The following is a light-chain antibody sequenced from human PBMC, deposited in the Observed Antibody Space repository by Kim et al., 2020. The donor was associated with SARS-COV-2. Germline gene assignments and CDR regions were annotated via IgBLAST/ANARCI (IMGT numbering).Light chain of an antibody. CDR1: SSNIGAGYD. CDR2: RNN. CDR3: QSYDTSLSRFL. V-gene: IGLV1-40*01. J-gene: IGLJ7*01. Sequence: QSVLTQPPSVSGAPGQRVTISCTGSSSNIGAGYDVHWYQHLPGTAPKLLIFRNNNRPSGVPARFSASKSGTSASLAITGLQAEDEADYSCQSYDTSLSRFLFGGGTQLTVL.